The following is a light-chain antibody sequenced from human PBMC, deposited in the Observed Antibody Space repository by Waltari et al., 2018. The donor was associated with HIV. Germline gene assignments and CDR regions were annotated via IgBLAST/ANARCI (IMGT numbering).Light chain of an antibody. Sequence: SVAPGKTARITCGGNNIGSKSVHWYQQKPGQAPVLVIYYDSDRPSGIPERFSGSNSGNTATLTISRVEAGDEADYYCQVWDSSSDLSWVFGGGTKLTVL. CDR1: NIGSKS. J-gene: IGLJ3*02. CDR2: YDS. CDR3: QVWDSSSDLSWV. V-gene: IGLV3-21*04.